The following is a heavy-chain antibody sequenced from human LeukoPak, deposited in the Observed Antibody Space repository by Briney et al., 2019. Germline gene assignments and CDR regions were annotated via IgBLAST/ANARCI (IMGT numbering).Heavy chain of an antibody. D-gene: IGHD3-22*01. Sequence: GGSLRLSCAASGFTFSSYAMTWVRQAPGKGLQWVSGISASGGSTYYADSVRGRFTISRDNSKNTLYLQMNSLRAEDTAVYYCAKDWYYYDSSGYSDYWGQGTLATVSS. V-gene: IGHV3-23*01. J-gene: IGHJ4*02. CDR3: AKDWYYYDSSGYSDY. CDR1: GFTFSSYA. CDR2: ISASGGST.